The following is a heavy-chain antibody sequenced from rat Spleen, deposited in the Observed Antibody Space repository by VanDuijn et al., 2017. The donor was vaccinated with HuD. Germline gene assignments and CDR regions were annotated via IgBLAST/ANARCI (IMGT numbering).Heavy chain of an antibody. Sequence: QVQLKESGPGLVQPSQTLSLTCTVSGFSLSNYGVIWVRQPPGKGLEWMGGIWGDGNSNYNSGLKSRLSISRDTSKSQVFLKMNNLQTEDTAMHFCVRGSAFFDYWGQGVLVTVSS. V-gene: IGHV2S61*01. CDR1: GFSLSNYG. CDR3: VRGSAFFDY. J-gene: IGHJ2*01. D-gene: IGHD3-3*01. CDR2: IWGDGNS.